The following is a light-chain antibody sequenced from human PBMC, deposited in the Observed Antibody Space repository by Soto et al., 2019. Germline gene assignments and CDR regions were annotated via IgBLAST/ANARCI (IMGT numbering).Light chain of an antibody. CDR1: QDISNW. Sequence: DIQMTQSPSSVSASVGDRVTITCRASQDISNWLAWYQQKPGMAPNLLIYTASTLQSGVPSRFSGSGSGTDFTLTINCLQPEDLATYYCQQAHSFPYTFGQGTKLEIK. CDR3: QQAHSFPYT. CDR2: TAS. V-gene: IGKV1-12*01. J-gene: IGKJ2*01.